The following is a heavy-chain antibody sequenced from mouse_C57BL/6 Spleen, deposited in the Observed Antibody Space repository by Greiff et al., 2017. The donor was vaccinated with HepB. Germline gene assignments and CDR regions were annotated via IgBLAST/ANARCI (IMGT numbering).Heavy chain of an antibody. V-gene: IGHV1-64*01. CDR1: GYTFTSYW. J-gene: IGHJ4*01. D-gene: IGHD1-1*01. Sequence: QVHVKQPGAELVKPGASVKLSCKASGYTFTSYWMHWVKQRPGQGLEWIGMIHPNSGSTNYNEKFKSKATLTVDKSSSTAYMQLSSLTSEDSAVYYCARGTTVAPDYWGQGTSVTVSS. CDR2: IHPNSGST. CDR3: ARGTTVAPDY.